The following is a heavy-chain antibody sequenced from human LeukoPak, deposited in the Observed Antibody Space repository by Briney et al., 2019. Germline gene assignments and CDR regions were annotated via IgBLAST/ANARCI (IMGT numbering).Heavy chain of an antibody. Sequence: SETLSLTCTVSGGSISSYYWSWLRQPPGKGLEWLGYIYYSGSTKYNPSLESRVPISVDTTKKHFSLKLSSAHTADPAVNYRASLGEMATMGFWGQGTLVTVSS. CDR3: ASLGEMATMGF. CDR1: GGSISSYY. J-gene: IGHJ4*02. CDR2: IYYSGST. D-gene: IGHD5-24*01. V-gene: IGHV4-59*08.